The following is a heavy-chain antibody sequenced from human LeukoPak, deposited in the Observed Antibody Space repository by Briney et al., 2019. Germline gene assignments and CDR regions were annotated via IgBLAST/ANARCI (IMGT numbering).Heavy chain of an antibody. CDR3: ARAETYSSGWYDPFFDY. D-gene: IGHD6-19*01. Sequence: SETLSLTCTVSGGSISTSNYYWGWIRQPPGKGLEWIGNIFYSGSTYYSPSLRSRVTISLDTSRNQFSLKLNSVTAADTAVYHCARAETYSSGWYDPFFDYWGQGTLVTVST. CDR2: IFYSGST. J-gene: IGHJ4*02. V-gene: IGHV4-39*07. CDR1: GGSISTSNYY.